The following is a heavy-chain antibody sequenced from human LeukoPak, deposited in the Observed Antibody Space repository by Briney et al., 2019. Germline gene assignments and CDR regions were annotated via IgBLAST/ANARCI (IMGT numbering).Heavy chain of an antibody. CDR2: ISGSGGST. CDR3: AKVYYDYFDY. D-gene: IGHD3-16*01. Sequence: GGSLRLSCAASGFAFRSYAMSWVRQAPGKGLQWVSAISGSGGSTYYADSVKGRFTISRDNSKNTVYLLMNSLRAEDTAMYYCAKVYYDYFDYWGQGTLVTVSS. V-gene: IGHV3-23*01. CDR1: GFAFRSYA. J-gene: IGHJ4*02.